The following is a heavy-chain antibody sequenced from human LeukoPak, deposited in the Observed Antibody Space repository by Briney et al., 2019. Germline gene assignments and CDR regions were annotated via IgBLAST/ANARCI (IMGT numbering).Heavy chain of an antibody. D-gene: IGHD2-21*02. CDR1: GFTFNDYG. CDR2: IRWNSHYI. V-gene: IGHV3-9*01. CDR3: VKGGDGNLYQPKS. J-gene: IGHJ5*02. Sequence: PGGSLRLSCAASGFTFNDYGMHWVRQAPGKGLEWVSGIRWNSHYIAYADSVKGRFTMSRDNAQNSLYLQMNSLRPEDTAFYYCVKGGDGNLYQPKSWGQGTLVTVSS.